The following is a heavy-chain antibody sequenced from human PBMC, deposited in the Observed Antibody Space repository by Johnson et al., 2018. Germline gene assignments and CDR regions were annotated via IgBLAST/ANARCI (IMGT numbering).Heavy chain of an antibody. CDR3: ARDDYGSGSYPPDPQRGGMDV. V-gene: IGHV3-20*01. CDR2: INWTGGST. D-gene: IGHD3-10*01. J-gene: IGHJ6*02. Sequence: EVQLLETGGGVVRPGVSLRLSCAASGFTFDDYGMSWVRPAPGKGMEWVSGINWTGGSTGYADSVKGRFTISRDNAKNSLYLQRNSLRAEDTALYPCARDDYGSGSYPPDPQRGGMDVWGQGTTVTVSS. CDR1: GFTFDDYG.